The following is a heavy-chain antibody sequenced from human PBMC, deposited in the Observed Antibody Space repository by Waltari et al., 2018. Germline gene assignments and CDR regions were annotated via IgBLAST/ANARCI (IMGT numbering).Heavy chain of an antibody. CDR1: GFTVSSNY. V-gene: IGHV3-66*02. CDR3: AREDYKDAFDI. CDR2: IYSGGST. J-gene: IGHJ3*02. D-gene: IGHD4-4*01. Sequence: DVQLVESGGGLVQPGGSLRLSCAASGFTVSSNYMSWVRQAPGKGLEWVSVIYSGGSTYYADSVKGRFTISRDNSKNTLYLQMNSLRAEDTAVYYCAREDYKDAFDIWGQGTMVTVSS.